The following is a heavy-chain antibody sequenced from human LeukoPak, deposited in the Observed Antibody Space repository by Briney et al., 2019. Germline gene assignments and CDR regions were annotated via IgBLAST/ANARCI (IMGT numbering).Heavy chain of an antibody. Sequence: PGGSLRLSCEASVFTFGTYGMTWVRQAPGKGLEWVSGITGSSTWTYYADSVRGRFTISRDNSKNTLHLQMNNLTADDTAIYYCARELVSLGTGYFDLWGRGTLVTVSS. D-gene: IGHD7-27*01. V-gene: IGHV3-23*01. J-gene: IGHJ2*01. CDR2: ITGSSTWT. CDR3: ARELVSLGTGYFDL. CDR1: VFTFGTYG.